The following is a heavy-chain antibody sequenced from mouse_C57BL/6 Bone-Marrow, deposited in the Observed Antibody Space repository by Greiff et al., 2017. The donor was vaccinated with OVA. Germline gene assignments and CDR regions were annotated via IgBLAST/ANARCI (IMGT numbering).Heavy chain of an antibody. Sequence: EVQLVESGGGLVQPGGSLSLSCAASGFTFTDYYMSWVRQPPGKALEWLGFIRNKANGYTTEYSASVKGQFTISRDNSQSILYLQMNALRAEDSATYYCARYVPLTGSYYFDYWGQGTTLTVSS. CDR2: IRNKANGYTT. CDR1: GFTFTDYY. V-gene: IGHV7-3*01. D-gene: IGHD4-1*01. J-gene: IGHJ2*01. CDR3: ARYVPLTGSYYFDY.